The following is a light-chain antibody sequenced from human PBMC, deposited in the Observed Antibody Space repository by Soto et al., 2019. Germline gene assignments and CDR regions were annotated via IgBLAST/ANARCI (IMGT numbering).Light chain of an antibody. CDR2: KAS. J-gene: IGKJ1*01. CDR1: QSINSW. Sequence: DIQMTQSPSTLSASVGDRVTITCRASQSINSWLAWYQQKPGKAPKLLIYKASSLESGVPSRFSGSESGTEFTLTISSLQPDDFATYYCQQYNSYAWTFGQGTEVEIK. V-gene: IGKV1-5*03. CDR3: QQYNSYAWT.